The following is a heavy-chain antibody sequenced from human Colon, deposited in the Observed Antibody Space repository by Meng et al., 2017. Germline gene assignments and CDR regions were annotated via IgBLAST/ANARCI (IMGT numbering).Heavy chain of an antibody. J-gene: IGHJ4*02. CDR2: IHHGRGT. V-gene: IGHV4-4*02. CDR3: ARNGFYSLGY. CDR1: GDSITYDNW. Sequence: QVHLQGAGLGLVKPSGTLSLTCAVSGDSITYDNWWSWLRQPPGKGLEWIGEIHHGRGTNYNPALRSRVTFSLDKSRNQLSLTLTSVTAADTAVYYCARNGFYSLGYWGPGALVTVSS. D-gene: IGHD3-22*01.